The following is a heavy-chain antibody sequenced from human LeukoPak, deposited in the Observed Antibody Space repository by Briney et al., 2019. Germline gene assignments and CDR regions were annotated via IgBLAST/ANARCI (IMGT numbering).Heavy chain of an antibody. Sequence: GGSLRLSCAASGFTVSSNYMSWVRQAPGKGLEWVSAISGSGGSTYYADSVKGRFTISRDNSKNTLYLQMNSLRAEDTAVYYCAKDLASYDNYYYYMDVWGKGTTVTVSS. V-gene: IGHV3-23*01. CDR1: GFTVSSNY. CDR3: AKDLASYDNYYYYMDV. D-gene: IGHD5-18*01. J-gene: IGHJ6*03. CDR2: ISGSGGST.